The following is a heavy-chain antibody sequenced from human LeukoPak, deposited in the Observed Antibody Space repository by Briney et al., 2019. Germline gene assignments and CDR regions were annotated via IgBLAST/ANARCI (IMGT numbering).Heavy chain of an antibody. J-gene: IGHJ6*02. Sequence: SVKVSCKASGGTFSSYAISWVRQPPGQGLEWMGMIIHIFGIANYAQEFPGRVTMTADKATITVYMELSSLTSEDTAVYYCASMVRGYYYYGMDVWGQGTTVTVSS. CDR1: GGTFSSYA. V-gene: IGHV1-69*04. CDR3: ASMVRGYYYYGMDV. D-gene: IGHD3-10*01. CDR2: IIHIFGIA.